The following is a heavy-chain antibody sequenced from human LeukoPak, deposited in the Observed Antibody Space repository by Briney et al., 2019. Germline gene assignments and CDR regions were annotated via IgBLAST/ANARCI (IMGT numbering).Heavy chain of an antibody. D-gene: IGHD3-10*01. CDR3: ARDGGSAYDY. J-gene: IGHJ4*02. V-gene: IGHV3-21*01. CDR1: GFTFSTYS. CDR2: ISPDSNYK. Sequence: GGSLRLSCAASGFTFSTYSMNWLRLAPGKGLEWVSSISPDSNYKYYVDSVKGRFTISRDNAKSSLYLQMNSLRAEDTAVYYCARDGGSAYDYWGQGALVTVSS.